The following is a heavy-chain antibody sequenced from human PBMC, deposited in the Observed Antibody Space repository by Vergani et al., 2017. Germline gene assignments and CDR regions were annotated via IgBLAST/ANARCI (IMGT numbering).Heavy chain of an antibody. CDR3: ARGRPPYYYDSSGYYPPRSYYYGMDV. CDR1: GGSFSGYY. CDR2: INHSGST. D-gene: IGHD3-22*01. Sequence: QVQLQQWGAGLLKPSETLSLTCAVCGGSFSGYYWSWIRQPPGKGLEWIGEINHSGSTNYNPSLKSRVTISVDTSKNQFSLELSSVTAADTAVYYCARGRPPYYYDSSGYYPPRSYYYGMDVWGQGTTVTVSS. J-gene: IGHJ6*02. V-gene: IGHV4-34*01.